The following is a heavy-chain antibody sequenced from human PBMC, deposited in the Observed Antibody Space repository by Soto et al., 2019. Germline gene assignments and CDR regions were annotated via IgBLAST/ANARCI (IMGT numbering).Heavy chain of an antibody. V-gene: IGHV3-23*01. CDR3: AKNADVLRYFDWFGDY. Sequence: GGSLRLSCAASGFTFSSYAMSWVRQAPGKGLEWVSAISGSGGSTYYADSVKGRFTISRDNSKNTLYLQMNSLRAEDTAVYYCAKNADVLRYFDWFGDYWGQGTLVTVSS. CDR2: ISGSGGST. D-gene: IGHD3-9*01. CDR1: GFTFSSYA. J-gene: IGHJ4*02.